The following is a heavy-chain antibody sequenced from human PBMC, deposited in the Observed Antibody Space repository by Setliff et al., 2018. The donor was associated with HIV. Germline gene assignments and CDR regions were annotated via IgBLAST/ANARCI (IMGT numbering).Heavy chain of an antibody. CDR2: IIPVFGTA. V-gene: IGHV1-69*13. J-gene: IGHJ5*02. CDR1: GGTFSGSA. CDR3: AREKTGLSNWFDP. D-gene: IGHD7-27*01. Sequence: SVKVSCKASGGTFSGSAINWVRQAPGQGLEWMGGIIPVFGTAHYAQRFQGRVTITADHSTSTAYMELSSLRSEDTAVYYCAREKTGLSNWFDPWGQGTVVTVSS.